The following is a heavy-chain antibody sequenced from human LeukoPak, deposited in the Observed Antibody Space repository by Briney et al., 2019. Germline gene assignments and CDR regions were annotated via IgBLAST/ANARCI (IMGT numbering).Heavy chain of an antibody. D-gene: IGHD6-13*01. CDR3: ARDRVGSSWYYYYYGMDV. CDR1: GGSVSGTGYY. V-gene: IGHV4-39*07. J-gene: IGHJ6*02. Sequence: PSETLSLTCSVSGGSVSGTGYYWGWIRQPPGKGLEWIGSIYYSGSTYYNPSLKSRVTISVDTSKNQFSLKLSSVTAADTAVYYCARDRVGSSWYYYYYGMDVWGQGTTVTVSS. CDR2: IYYSGST.